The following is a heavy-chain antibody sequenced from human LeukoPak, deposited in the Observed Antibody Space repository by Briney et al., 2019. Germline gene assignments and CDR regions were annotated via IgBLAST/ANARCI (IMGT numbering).Heavy chain of an antibody. J-gene: IGHJ4*02. CDR2: ISTDGSST. D-gene: IGHD6-13*01. V-gene: IGHV3-74*01. CDR1: GFTFSYYW. Sequence: GGSLRLSCAASGFTFSYYWMHWVRQAPGKGLVWVSRISTDGSSTTYADSVKGRFTISRDNAKNTLFLQMNSLRAEDTAVYYCTGHHQAYSRTYWGQGALVTVSS. CDR3: TGHHQAYSRTY.